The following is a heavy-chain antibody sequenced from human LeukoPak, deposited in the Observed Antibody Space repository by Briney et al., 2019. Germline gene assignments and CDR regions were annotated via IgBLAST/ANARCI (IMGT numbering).Heavy chain of an antibody. D-gene: IGHD2-21*02. V-gene: IGHV4-59*01. Sequence: KTSETLSLTCTVSGASISSYHWSWIRQPPGKGLEWIGYIYYSGSTNYNPSLKSRVTFSVDTSKNQFSLKLISVTAADTAVYYCARVKGVVTAILDYWGQGTLVTVSS. CDR2: IYYSGST. CDR3: ARVKGVVTAILDY. J-gene: IGHJ4*02. CDR1: GASISSYH.